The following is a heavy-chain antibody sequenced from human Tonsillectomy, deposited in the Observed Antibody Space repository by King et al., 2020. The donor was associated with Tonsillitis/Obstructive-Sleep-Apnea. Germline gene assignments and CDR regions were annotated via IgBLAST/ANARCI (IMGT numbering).Heavy chain of an antibody. V-gene: IGHV4-59*01. CDR3: AATGGFWGGYGQNWFDP. D-gene: IGHD3-3*01. J-gene: IGHJ5*02. Sequence: VQLQESGPGLVKPSETLSLTCTVSGGSISSYYWSWIRQPPGKGLEWIGYIYYSGSTNYNPSLKSRVTISVDTSKNQFSLKLSSVTAADTAAYYCAATGGFWGGYGQNWFDPWGQGTLVTVSS. CDR2: IYYSGST. CDR1: GGSISSYY.